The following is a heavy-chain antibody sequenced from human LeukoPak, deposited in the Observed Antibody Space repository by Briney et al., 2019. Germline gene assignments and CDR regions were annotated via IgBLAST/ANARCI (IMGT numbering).Heavy chain of an antibody. CDR2: IYPDDSDT. D-gene: IGHD5-18*01. CDR3: ARRGEAMDPFDY. J-gene: IGHJ4*02. V-gene: IGHV5-51*01. Sequence: GASLQISCKGSGYRFSSYWIGWVRQMPGKGLEWMGIIYPDDSDTRYSPSFQGQVTISADKSISTAYLQWSSLKASDTAMYYCARRGEAMDPFDYWGQGTLVTVSS. CDR1: GYRFSSYW.